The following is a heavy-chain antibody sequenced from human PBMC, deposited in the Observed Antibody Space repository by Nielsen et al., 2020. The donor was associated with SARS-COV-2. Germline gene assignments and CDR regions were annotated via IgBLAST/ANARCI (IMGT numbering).Heavy chain of an antibody. CDR1: GGSMSSYY. V-gene: IGHV4-59*01. Sequence: SETLSLTCTVSGGSMSSYYWSWIRQPPGKGLEWIGYIYYSGSTNYNPSLKSRVTISVDTSKNQFSLKLSSVTAADTAVYYCARDDGVFARGYGMDVWGQGTTVTVSS. CDR2: IYYSGST. D-gene: IGHD2-8*01. CDR3: ARDDGVFARGYGMDV. J-gene: IGHJ6*02.